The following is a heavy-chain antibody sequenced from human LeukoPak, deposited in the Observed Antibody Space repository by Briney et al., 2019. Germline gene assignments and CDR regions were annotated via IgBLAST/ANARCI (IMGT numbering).Heavy chain of an antibody. D-gene: IGHD6-19*01. CDR1: GGSISSYY. CDR3: ARAETYSSGWYDPFFDY. V-gene: IGHV4-59*08. J-gene: IGHJ4*02. CDR2: IYYSGST. Sequence: ASETLSLTCTVSGGSISSYYWSWIRQPPGKGLEWIGYIYYSGSTNYNPSLKSRVTISVDTSKNQFSLKLRSVTAADTAVYHCARAETYSSGWYDPFFDYWGQGTLVTVST.